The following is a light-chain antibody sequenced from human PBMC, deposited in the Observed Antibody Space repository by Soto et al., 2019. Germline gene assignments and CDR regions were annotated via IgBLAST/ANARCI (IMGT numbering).Light chain of an antibody. V-gene: IGKV3-20*01. CDR3: QQYGSSPT. Sequence: ENVLTQSPGTLYLSPGERATLSCRASQSVSSSYLAWYQQKPGQAPRLLIYGASSRATGIPERFSGSGSGTDFTLTISRLEPEDFAVYYCQQYGSSPTFVQGSKV. CDR1: QSVSSSY. J-gene: IGKJ1*01. CDR2: GAS.